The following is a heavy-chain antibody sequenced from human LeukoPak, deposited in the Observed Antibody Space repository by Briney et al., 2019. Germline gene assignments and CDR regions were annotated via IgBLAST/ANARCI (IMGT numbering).Heavy chain of an antibody. J-gene: IGHJ4*02. CDR3: AKGRQAGDYFTSDY. D-gene: IGHD4-17*01. Sequence: GGSLRLSCAASGFTFSTYTLSWVRQAPGKGLEWVSAVNGGGNTWYAGSVKGRFTISRDNSKNTLYLQMNSLRAEDTAIYYCAKGRQAGDYFTSDYWGLGTLVTVSS. V-gene: IGHV3-23*01. CDR1: GFTFSTYT. CDR2: VNGGGNT.